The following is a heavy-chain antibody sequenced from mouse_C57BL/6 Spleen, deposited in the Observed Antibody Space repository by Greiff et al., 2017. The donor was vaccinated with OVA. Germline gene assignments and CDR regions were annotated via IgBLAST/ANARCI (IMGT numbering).Heavy chain of an antibody. D-gene: IGHD2-3*01. CDR3: ARWGWFSYAMDY. CDR1: GYTFTDYY. V-gene: IGHV1-26*01. Sequence: VQLQQSGPELVKPGASVKISCKASGYTFTDYYMNWVKQSHGKSLEWIGDINPNNGGTSYNQKFKGKATLTVDKSSSTAYMELRSLTSEDSAVYYCARWGWFSYAMDYWGQGTSVTVSS. CDR2: INPNNGGT. J-gene: IGHJ4*01.